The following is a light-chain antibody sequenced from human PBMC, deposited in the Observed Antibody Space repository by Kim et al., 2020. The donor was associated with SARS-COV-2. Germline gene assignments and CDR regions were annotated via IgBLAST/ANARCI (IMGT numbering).Light chain of an antibody. CDR3: SSDTSSSTYV. V-gene: IGLV2-14*01. CDR2: DVS. J-gene: IGLJ1*01. CDR1: SSDVGGYNY. Sequence: QSALTQPASVSGSPGQSITISCTGTSSDVGGYNYVSWYQQHPGKAPKLMIYDVSKRPSGVSNRFSGSKSGNTASLTTSGLQAEDEAAYYCSSDTSSSTYVFGTGTKVTVL.